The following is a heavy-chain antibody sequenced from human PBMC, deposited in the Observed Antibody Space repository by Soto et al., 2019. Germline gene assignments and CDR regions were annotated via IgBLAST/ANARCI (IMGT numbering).Heavy chain of an antibody. CDR3: AKDLIYGYNSGRPFDS. V-gene: IGHV3-23*01. CDR2: IGSRGDST. D-gene: IGHD6-19*01. J-gene: IGHJ4*02. CDR1: GFTFSSFA. Sequence: EVQLLESGGGLVQPGGSLRLSCAASGFTFSSFAMSWVRQAPGKGLEWVSAIGSRGDSTYYADSVKGRFTISRDNSKNALSLQMNSLRAEDTDVYYCAKDLIYGYNSGRPFDSWGQGALVTVSS.